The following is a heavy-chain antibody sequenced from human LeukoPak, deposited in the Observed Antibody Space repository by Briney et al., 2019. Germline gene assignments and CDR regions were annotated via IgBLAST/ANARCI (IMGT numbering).Heavy chain of an antibody. Sequence: GASLKISCKGSGSIFTSYWIGWVRQLPGKGLEWMGYIYPGDSDTRYSPSFQGQVTISADKSISTAYLQWSSLKASDTAMYYCARAIGRTSGWLESWGQGTLVTVSS. V-gene: IGHV5-51*01. CDR2: IYPGDSDT. J-gene: IGHJ4*02. CDR1: GSIFTSYW. D-gene: IGHD6-19*01. CDR3: ARAIGRTSGWLES.